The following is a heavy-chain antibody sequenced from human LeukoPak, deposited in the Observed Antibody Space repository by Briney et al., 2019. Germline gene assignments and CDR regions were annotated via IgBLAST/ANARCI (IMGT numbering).Heavy chain of an antibody. CDR3: TSLGHDSSGYWADY. D-gene: IGHD3-22*01. Sequence: PGGSLRLSCAASGFTFSSYSMNWVRQAPGKGLEWVGRIKSKTDGGTTDYAAPVKGRVTISRDDSKNTLYLQVNSLKTEDTAVYYCTSLGHDSSGYWADYWGQGTLVTVSS. J-gene: IGHJ4*02. V-gene: IGHV3-15*01. CDR2: IKSKTDGGTT. CDR1: GFTFSSYS.